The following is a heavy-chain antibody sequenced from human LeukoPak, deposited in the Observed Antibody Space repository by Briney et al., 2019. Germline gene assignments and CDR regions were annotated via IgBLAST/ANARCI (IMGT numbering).Heavy chain of an antibody. CDR1: GGSFSGYY. V-gene: IGHV4-34*01. D-gene: IGHD5-12*01. J-gene: IGHJ5*02. CDR3: ARGGWLRWFDP. Sequence: SETLSLTCAVYGGSFSGYYWSWIRQPPGKGLEWIGEINHSGSTNYNPSLKSRITISVDTSKTQFSLKLSSVTAADTAVYYCARGGWLRWFDPWGQGTLVTVSS. CDR2: INHSGST.